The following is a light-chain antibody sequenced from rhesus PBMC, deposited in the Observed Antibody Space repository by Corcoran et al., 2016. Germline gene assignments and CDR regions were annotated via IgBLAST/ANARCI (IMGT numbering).Light chain of an antibody. V-gene: IGKV1-33*02. CDR2: AAA. CDR3: QQDYSTPYG. CDR1: QGISNA. Sequence: DIQMSQSPSSLSASVGDKVTITCRVSQGISNALAWYQQNPGKAPKLLIYAAASLESGVPSRFSGSRSGTDFTLTISSLQPECDATYYCQQDYSTPYGFGQGTKVEIK. J-gene: IGKJ2*01.